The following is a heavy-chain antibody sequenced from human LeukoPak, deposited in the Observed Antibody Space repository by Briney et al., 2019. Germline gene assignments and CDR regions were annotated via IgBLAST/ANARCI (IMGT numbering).Heavy chain of an antibody. CDR3: ARTQGYCSGTTCTFLESDY. D-gene: IGHD2-2*01. CDR1: GYSFSSNW. J-gene: IGHJ4*02. Sequence: GDSLKISCKVAGYSFSSNWIGWVRPMPGGGLEGMRSFYPGNSDTRYSPSFEGQVPISADKSISTAYLQWSSLKASDTAMYYCARTQGYCSGTTCTFLESDYWGQGTQVTVSS. V-gene: IGHV5-51*01. CDR2: FYPGNSDT.